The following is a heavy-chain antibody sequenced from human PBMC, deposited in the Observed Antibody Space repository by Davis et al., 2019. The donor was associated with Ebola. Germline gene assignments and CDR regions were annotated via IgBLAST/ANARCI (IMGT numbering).Heavy chain of an antibody. CDR2: FHPGTSDL. CDR1: GYSFITHW. Sequence: GESLKISCPASGYSFITHWIGWVRHMPGKGLEWMGNFHPGTSDLKYSPSFQGQIIISVDRSIRTAYLEWRSLQSSDTGIYYCASQGHKRNYLIHDYWGQGTPVTVTS. J-gene: IGHJ4*02. V-gene: IGHV5-51*01. CDR3: ASQGHKRNYLIHDY. D-gene: IGHD3-10*01.